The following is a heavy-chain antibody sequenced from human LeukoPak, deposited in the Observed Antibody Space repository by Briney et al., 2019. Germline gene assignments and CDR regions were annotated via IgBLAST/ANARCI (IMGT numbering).Heavy chain of an antibody. CDR2: ITDST. CDR1: GFTFSNAW. V-gene: IGHV3-23*01. J-gene: IGHJ5*02. CDR3: ARYCSGGRCYSGLDP. D-gene: IGHD2-15*01. Sequence: GGSLRLSCAASGFTFSNAWMNWVRQAPGKGLEWVSAITDSTYFADSVKGRFTISRDSSKNTVYLQMNSLRAEDAAVYYCARYCSGGRCYSGLDPWGQGALVTVSS.